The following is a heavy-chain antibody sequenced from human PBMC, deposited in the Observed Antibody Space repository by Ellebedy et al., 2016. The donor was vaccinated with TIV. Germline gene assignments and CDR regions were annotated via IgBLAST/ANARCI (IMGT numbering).Heavy chain of an antibody. CDR2: IYDSGST. J-gene: IGHJ4*02. CDR3: ARASVIMEEWEQPTKYFEY. D-gene: IGHD1-26*01. Sequence: MPSETLSLTCSVSGGSISSYYWSWIRQPPGKGLEWIGYIYDSGSTKYNPSLKGRVTISVDTSKNQFSLKLRSVTAADTAVYYCARASVIMEEWEQPTKYFEYWGQGTLVTVSS. V-gene: IGHV4-59*01. CDR1: GGSISSYY.